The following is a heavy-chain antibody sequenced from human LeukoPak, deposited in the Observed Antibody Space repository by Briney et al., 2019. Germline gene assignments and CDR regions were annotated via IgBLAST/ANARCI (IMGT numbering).Heavy chain of an antibody. D-gene: IGHD1-1*01. V-gene: IGHV1-18*01. CDR1: RDMLNSYH. Sequence: GASVKVSCKAPRDMLNSYHIHWVRQAPGQGLEWLGWISPYNGATEYAQNLQDRVSMTTDTSTNTAYIEVRSLKSDDTAVYYCARDSDWNVDYWGQGTLVTVSS. CDR3: ARDSDWNVDY. CDR2: ISPYNGAT. J-gene: IGHJ4*02.